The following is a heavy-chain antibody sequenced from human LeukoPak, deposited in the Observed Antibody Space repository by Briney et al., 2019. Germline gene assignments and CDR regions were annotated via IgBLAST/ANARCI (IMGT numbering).Heavy chain of an antibody. V-gene: IGHV4-38-2*02. CDR3: ARGSRVRGAYYYYGMDV. J-gene: IGHJ6*02. CDR2: IYHSGST. CDR1: GYTISSGYY. Sequence: PSETLSLTCTVSGYTISSGYYWGWIRQPPGKGLEWIGSIYHSGSTYYNPSLKSRVTISVDTSKNQFSLKLSSVTAADTAVYYCARGSRVRGAYYYYGMDVWGQGTTLTVSS. D-gene: IGHD3-10*01.